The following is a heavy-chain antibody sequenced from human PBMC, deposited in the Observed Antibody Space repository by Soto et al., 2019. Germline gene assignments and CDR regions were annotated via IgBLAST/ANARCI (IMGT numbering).Heavy chain of an antibody. CDR3: VKEVADSSGYYYFWFDP. Sequence: GGSLRLSCSASGFTFSSYAMHWVRQAPGKGLEYVSAISSNGGSTYYADSVKGRFTISRDNSKNTLYLQMSSLRAEDTAVYYCVKEVADSSGYYYFWFDPWGQGTLVTVSS. CDR2: ISSNGGST. V-gene: IGHV3-64D*06. CDR1: GFTFSSYA. D-gene: IGHD3-22*01. J-gene: IGHJ5*02.